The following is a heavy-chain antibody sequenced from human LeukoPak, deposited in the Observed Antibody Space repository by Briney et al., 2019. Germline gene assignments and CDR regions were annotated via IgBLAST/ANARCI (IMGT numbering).Heavy chain of an antibody. D-gene: IGHD3-22*01. J-gene: IGHJ4*02. CDR1: GYTFTGYY. CDR2: INPNNGGT. Sequence: ASVKVSCKASGYTFTGYYMHWVRQAPGQGLEWMGWINPNNGGTNYAQKFQGRVTMTRDTSISTAYMELSRLRSDDTAVYYCARDQYYDSSGCDYWGQGTLVTVSS. CDR3: ARDQYYDSSGCDY. V-gene: IGHV1-2*02.